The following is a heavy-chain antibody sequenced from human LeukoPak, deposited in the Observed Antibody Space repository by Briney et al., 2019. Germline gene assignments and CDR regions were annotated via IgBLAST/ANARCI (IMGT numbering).Heavy chain of an antibody. D-gene: IGHD1-26*01. V-gene: IGHV4-59*08. CDR2: IYYNGNT. Sequence: SETLSLTCTVSGGSISRYYWSWLRQPPGKGLEWIGYIYYNGNTNYNPSLNSRLTISVYTSKNQFSLKLSSVTAADTAVYYCARHTDGGTYPLEHWGQGTLVTVSS. CDR1: GGSISRYY. J-gene: IGHJ1*01. CDR3: ARHTDGGTYPLEH.